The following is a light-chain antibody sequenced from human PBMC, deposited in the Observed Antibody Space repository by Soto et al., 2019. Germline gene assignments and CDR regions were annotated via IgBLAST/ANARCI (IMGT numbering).Light chain of an antibody. Sequence: ELVLTQSPATLSLSPGARATLSCRASQSVSSYLAWYQQKPGQAPRLLIYDASNRATGVPARFSGSVSGTDFTLPIRSLEPEDFAPYYCQQRNNWPPITFGQGTRLEIK. CDR1: QSVSSY. CDR3: QQRNNWPPIT. CDR2: DAS. V-gene: IGKV3-11*01. J-gene: IGKJ5*01.